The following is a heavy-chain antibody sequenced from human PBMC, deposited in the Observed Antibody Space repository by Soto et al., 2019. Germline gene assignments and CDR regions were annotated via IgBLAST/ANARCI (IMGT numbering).Heavy chain of an antibody. D-gene: IGHD3-3*02. J-gene: IGHJ4*02. CDR3: AKGISYTVIDY. V-gene: IGHV3-30*18. CDR1: GFTFSTYG. Sequence: QVQLVESGGGVVQPGRSLRLSCAASGFTFSTYGMHWVRQAPGKGLEWVAVISYDGSNKYYADSVKGRFTISRDNSKNPLYLQMSSLRAEDTAVYYCAKGISYTVIDYWGQGTLVSVSS. CDR2: ISYDGSNK.